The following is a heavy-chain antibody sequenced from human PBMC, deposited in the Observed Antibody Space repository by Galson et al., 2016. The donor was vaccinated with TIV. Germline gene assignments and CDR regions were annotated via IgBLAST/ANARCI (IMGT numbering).Heavy chain of an antibody. Sequence: SVKVSCKASGYTFTNFGVSWVRQAPGQGLEWMGWISAYNGETNYAQKFQGKVTLTKDTAPDTDYMKLRSLRSDDTAVYYCARSGYTYGLMGFPSSYWYFDLWGLGTRVTVSS. D-gene: IGHD5-18*01. CDR2: ISAYNGET. CDR1: GYTFTNFG. V-gene: IGHV1-18*01. J-gene: IGHJ2*01. CDR3: ARSGYTYGLMGFPSSYWYFDL.